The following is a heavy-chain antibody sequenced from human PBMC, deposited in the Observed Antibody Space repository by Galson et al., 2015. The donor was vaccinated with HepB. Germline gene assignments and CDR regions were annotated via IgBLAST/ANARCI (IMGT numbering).Heavy chain of an antibody. D-gene: IGHD2-2*01. V-gene: IGHV3-66*01. J-gene: IGHJ6*03. CDR3: ASEPIVVVPAAIDGTVEGYMDV. CDR1: GFTVSSNY. Sequence: SLRLSCAASGFTVSSNYMSWVRQAPGKGLEWVSVIYSGGSTYYADSVKGRFTISRDNSKNTLYLQMNSLRAEDTAVYYCASEPIVVVPAAIDGTVEGYMDVWGKGTTVTVSS. CDR2: IYSGGST.